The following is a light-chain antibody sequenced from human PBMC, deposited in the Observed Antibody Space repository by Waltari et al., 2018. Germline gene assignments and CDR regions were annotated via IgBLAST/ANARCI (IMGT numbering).Light chain of an antibody. CDR3: QQYNNWPPVFT. J-gene: IGKJ3*01. Sequence: EIVMTQSPATLSVSPGERATLSYRASQSVSSKLAWYQQKPGQAPRLLIYGASTRATGIPARFSGSGSGTEFTLTISSLQSEDFAVYYCQQYNNWPPVFTFGPGTKVDIK. V-gene: IGKV3-15*01. CDR1: QSVSSK. CDR2: GAS.